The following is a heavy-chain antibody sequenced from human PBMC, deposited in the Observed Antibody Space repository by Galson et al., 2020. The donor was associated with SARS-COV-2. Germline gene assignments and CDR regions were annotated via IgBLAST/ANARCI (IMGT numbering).Heavy chain of an antibody. J-gene: IGHJ4*02. CDR1: GGSISSSNW. CDR2: IYHSGST. V-gene: IGHV4-4*02. CDR3: RVRGVGDRPHYDY. D-gene: IGHD3-10*01. Sequence: ASETLSLTCAVSGGSISSSNWWSWVRQPTGKGLEWIGEIYHSGSTNYNPSLKIRVTISVDKSKNQFSLKLSSVTAADTAVYYCRVRGVGDRPHYDYWGQGTLVTVSS.